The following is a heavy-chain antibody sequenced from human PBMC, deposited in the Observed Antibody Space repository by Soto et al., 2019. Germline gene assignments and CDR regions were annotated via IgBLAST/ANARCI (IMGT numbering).Heavy chain of an antibody. CDR2: IIPILGIA. V-gene: IGHV1-69*02. CDR3: ALVVVAATRFPDVY. D-gene: IGHD2-15*01. Sequence: GASVKVSCKASGVTFSSYTISWVRQAPGQGLEWMGRIIPILGIANYAQKFQGRVTITADKSTSTAYMELSSLRAEDTAVYYCALVVVAATRFPDVYWGQGTLVTVSS. CDR1: GVTFSSYT. J-gene: IGHJ4*02.